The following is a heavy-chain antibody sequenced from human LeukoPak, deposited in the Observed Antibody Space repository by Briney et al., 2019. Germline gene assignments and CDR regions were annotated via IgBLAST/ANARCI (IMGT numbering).Heavy chain of an antibody. D-gene: IGHD2-2*01. CDR3: VRDCYITSCSLFDH. J-gene: IGHJ4*02. Sequence: GGSLRLSCAASGFTFSNYSMNWVRQAPGKGLEWVSSIGTTGSYIFYADSVKGRFTISRDNAKNTLLLQMNSLRAEDTAVYYCVRDCYITSCSLFDHWGQGILVTVST. CDR2: IGTTGSYI. CDR1: GFTFSNYS. V-gene: IGHV3-21*01.